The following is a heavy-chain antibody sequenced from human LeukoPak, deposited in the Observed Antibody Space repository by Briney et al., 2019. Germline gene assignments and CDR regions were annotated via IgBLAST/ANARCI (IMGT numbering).Heavy chain of an antibody. D-gene: IGHD2-15*01. CDR3: ARDVPVAATSMSYYYYGMDV. CDR1: GGSISSYY. V-gene: IGHV4-4*07. CDR2: IYTSGST. J-gene: IGHJ6*02. Sequence: SETLSLTCTVSGGSISSYYWSWIRQPAGKGLEWIGRIYTSGSTNYNPSLKSRVTVSVDTSKNQFSLKLSSVTAADTAVYYCARDVPVAATSMSYYYYGMDVWGQGTTVTVSS.